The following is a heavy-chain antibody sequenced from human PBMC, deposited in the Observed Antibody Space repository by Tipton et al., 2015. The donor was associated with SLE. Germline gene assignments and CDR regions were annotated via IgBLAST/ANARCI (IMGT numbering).Heavy chain of an antibody. Sequence: SLRLSCAASGFTFDDYAMHWVRQAPGKGLEWVSLISWDGGSTYYADSVKGRFTISRDNSKNSLYLQMNSLRVEDTALYYCAKETKGDYYGMDVWGQGTTVTVSS. CDR3: AKETKGDYYGMDV. V-gene: IGHV3-43D*03. CDR2: ISWDGGST. CDR1: GFTFDDYA. J-gene: IGHJ6*02.